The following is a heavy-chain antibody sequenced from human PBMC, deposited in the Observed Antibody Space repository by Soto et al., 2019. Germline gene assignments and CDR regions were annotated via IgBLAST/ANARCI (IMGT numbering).Heavy chain of an antibody. Sequence: QLQLQESGSGLVKPSQTLSLTCAVSGGSISSGGYSWSWIRQPPGKGLEWIGYIYHSGSTYYNPSLKSRVTISVDRSKNQFSLKLSSVTAADTAVYYCARAANYYDSSGYYIVTFDPWGQGTLVTVSS. CDR1: GGSISSGGYS. V-gene: IGHV4-30-2*01. CDR2: IYHSGST. CDR3: ARAANYYDSSGYYIVTFDP. J-gene: IGHJ5*02. D-gene: IGHD3-22*01.